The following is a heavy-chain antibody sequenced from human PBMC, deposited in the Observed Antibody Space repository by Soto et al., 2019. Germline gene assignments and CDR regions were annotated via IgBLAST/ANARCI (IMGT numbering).Heavy chain of an antibody. D-gene: IGHD3-10*01. J-gene: IGHJ6*02. CDR3: ARGISAYYLNGMDV. CDR1: GYTFTGYY. Sequence: ASVKVSCKASGYTFTGYYMHWVRQAPGQGLEWMGIINPNSGSTSYAQKLQGRITMTRDTSTSTVSMELSSLRSEDTAVYYCARGISAYYLNGMDVWGQGTTVTVSS. CDR2: INPNSGST. V-gene: IGHV1-46*01.